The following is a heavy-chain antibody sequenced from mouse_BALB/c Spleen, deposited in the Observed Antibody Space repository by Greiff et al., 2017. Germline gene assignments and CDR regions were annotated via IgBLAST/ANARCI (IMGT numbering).Heavy chain of an antibody. J-gene: IGHJ3*01. CDR3: TRYGNWFAY. Sequence: LQQPGSELVRPGASVKLSCKASGYTFTSYWMHWVKQRPGQGLEWIGNIYPGSGSTNYDEKFKSKATLTVDTSSSTAYMQLSSLTSEDSAVYYCTRYGNWFAYWGQGTLVTVSA. V-gene: IGHV1S22*01. D-gene: IGHD2-1*01. CDR2: IYPGSGST. CDR1: GYTFTSYW.